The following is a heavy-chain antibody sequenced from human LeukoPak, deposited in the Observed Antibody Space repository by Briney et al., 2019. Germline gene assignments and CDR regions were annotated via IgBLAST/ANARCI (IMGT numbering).Heavy chain of an antibody. CDR3: AIPGQYSGYDYFDY. CDR2: IYYSGST. D-gene: IGHD5-12*01. CDR1: GGSISSSSYY. J-gene: IGHJ4*02. Sequence: SETLSLTCTVSGGSISSSSYYWGWIRQPPGKGLEWIGSIYYSGSTYYNPSLKSRVTISVDTSKNQFSLKLSSVTAADTAVYYCAIPGQYSGYDYFDYWGQGTLVTVSS. V-gene: IGHV4-39*01.